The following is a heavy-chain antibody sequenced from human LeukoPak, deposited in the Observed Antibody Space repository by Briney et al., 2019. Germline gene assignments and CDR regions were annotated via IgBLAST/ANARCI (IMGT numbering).Heavy chain of an antibody. CDR3: ARDLGSFTFDFDF. CDR2: IIPSSGDT. Sequence: ASVKVSCKASGYTFTSYDINWVRQAPGQGLEWMGWIIPSSGDTNFAQKFRGRVTMTRDTSISTAYMELSSLRSDDTAVYYCARDLGSFTFDFDFWGQGTLVTVSS. D-gene: IGHD1-26*01. CDR1: GYTFTSYD. V-gene: IGHV1-2*02. J-gene: IGHJ4*02.